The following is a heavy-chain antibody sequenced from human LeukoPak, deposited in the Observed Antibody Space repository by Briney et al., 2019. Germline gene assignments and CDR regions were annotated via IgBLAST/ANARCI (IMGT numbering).Heavy chain of an antibody. Sequence: SVKVSCKASGGTFISYAISWVRQAPGQGLDWMGGIIPIFGTANYAHKFQGRVTITADESTSTAYMELSSLRSEDTAVYYCAREPPNCSSTSCYSGGAFDIWGQGTMVTVSS. CDR1: GGTFISYA. V-gene: IGHV1-69*13. D-gene: IGHD2-2*02. J-gene: IGHJ3*02. CDR2: IIPIFGTA. CDR3: AREPPNCSSTSCYSGGAFDI.